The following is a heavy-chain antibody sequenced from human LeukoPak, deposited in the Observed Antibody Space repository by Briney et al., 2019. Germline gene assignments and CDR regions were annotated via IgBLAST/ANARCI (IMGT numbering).Heavy chain of an antibody. CDR1: GFTFSSYS. V-gene: IGHV3-21*01. Sequence: KAGGSLRLSCAASGFTFSSYSMNWVRQAPGKGLEWVSSISSSSSYIYYADSVKGRFTISRDNAKNSLYLQMNSLRAEDTAVYYCARDGAVEMATIDYYYGMDVWGQGTTVTVSS. CDR2: ISSSSSYI. CDR3: ARDGAVEMATIDYYYGMDV. D-gene: IGHD5-24*01. J-gene: IGHJ6*02.